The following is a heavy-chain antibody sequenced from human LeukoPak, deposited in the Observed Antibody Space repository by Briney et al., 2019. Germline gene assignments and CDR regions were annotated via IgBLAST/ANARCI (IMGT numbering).Heavy chain of an antibody. Sequence: KPGGSLRLSCAASRFTFSTYSMNWVRQAPGKGLEWVSSISSSGTYIYSTDSVKGRFTISRDNAKNSLYLQMNSLRAEDTAVYYCARALTVAGNDWYFDLWGRGTLVTVSS. D-gene: IGHD6-19*01. J-gene: IGHJ2*01. V-gene: IGHV3-21*01. CDR1: RFTFSTYS. CDR3: ARALTVAGNDWYFDL. CDR2: ISSSGTYI.